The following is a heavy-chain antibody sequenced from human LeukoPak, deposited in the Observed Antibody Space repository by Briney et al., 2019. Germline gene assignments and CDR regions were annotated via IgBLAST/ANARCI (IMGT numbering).Heavy chain of an antibody. CDR3: ARRYCSGGTCAFDY. CDR1: GFTFSSYS. V-gene: IGHV3-48*01. Sequence: GGYLRLSCATSGFTFSSYSMNWVRQAPGKGLEWTSYISGGGSNTIYYADSVKGRFTISRDNAKNSLYLQMSSLRVEDSAVYYCARRYCSGGTCAFDYWGQGTLVTVSS. J-gene: IGHJ4*02. CDR2: ISGGGSNTI. D-gene: IGHD2-15*01.